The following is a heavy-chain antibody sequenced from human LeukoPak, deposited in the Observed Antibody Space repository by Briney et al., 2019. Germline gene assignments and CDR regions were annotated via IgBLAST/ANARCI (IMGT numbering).Heavy chain of an antibody. D-gene: IGHD1-26*01. J-gene: IGHJ4*02. V-gene: IGHV3-21*01. Sequence: GGSLRLSCAASGFTFSSYSMNWVRQAPGKGLEWVSSISSSSSYIYYADSVKGRFTISRDNAKNSLYLQMNSLRAEDTAVYYCARDSANEEYSGSSDFDYWGQGTLVTVSS. CDR1: GFTFSSYS. CDR2: ISSSSSYI. CDR3: ARDSANEEYSGSSDFDY.